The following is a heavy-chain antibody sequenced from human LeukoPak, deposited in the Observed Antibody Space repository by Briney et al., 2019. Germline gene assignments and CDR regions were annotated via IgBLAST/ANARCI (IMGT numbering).Heavy chain of an antibody. CDR2: IYYSGST. CDR1: GGSFSSYY. CDR3: ARGNYYDSTTYYRAFDI. J-gene: IGHJ3*02. Sequence: SETLSLTCTVSGGSFSSYYWSWIRQPPGKGLEWIAYIYYSGSTNYNPSLRSRVTISVDSSKNHFSLKLSSVTAADTALYYCARGNYYDSTTYYRAFDIWGQGTMVTVSS. V-gene: IGHV4-59*01. D-gene: IGHD3-22*01.